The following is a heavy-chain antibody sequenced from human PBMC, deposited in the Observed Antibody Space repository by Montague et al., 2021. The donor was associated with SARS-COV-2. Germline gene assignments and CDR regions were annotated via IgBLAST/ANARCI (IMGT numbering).Heavy chain of an antibody. CDR3: ARAGYYDYAFDI. J-gene: IGHJ3*02. CDR2: IYYSGST. V-gene: IGHV4-59*01. D-gene: IGHD3-22*01. Sequence: SETLSLTCTVSGGSISSYYWSWIRQPPGKGLEWIGYIYYSGSTNYNPSLKSRVTISVDTSKNQFSLTLSSVTAADTAVYYCARAGYYDYAFDIWGQGTMATVSS. CDR1: GGSISSYY.